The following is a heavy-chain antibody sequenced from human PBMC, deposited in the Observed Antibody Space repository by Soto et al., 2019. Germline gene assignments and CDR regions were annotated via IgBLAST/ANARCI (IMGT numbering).Heavy chain of an antibody. CDR1: GSTFSSYD. Sequence: GGSLRLSCAASGSTFSSYDIHWVRQAPGKGPEWVAHISPDGSNEYWADSVKGRFAISRDNSKNSLFLQMNSLRADDTAVYYCARGDYHDSSGPFSDAFDTWGQGTMVT. J-gene: IGHJ3*02. V-gene: IGHV3-30*09. CDR2: ISPDGSNE. CDR3: ARGDYHDSSGPFSDAFDT. D-gene: IGHD3-22*01.